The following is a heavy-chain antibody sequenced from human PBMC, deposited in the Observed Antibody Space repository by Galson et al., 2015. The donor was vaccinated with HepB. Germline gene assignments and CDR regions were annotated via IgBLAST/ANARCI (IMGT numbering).Heavy chain of an antibody. D-gene: IGHD6-19*01. J-gene: IGHJ4*02. CDR3: ARDGTQGVAVIDY. CDR2: ISSSSSYI. Sequence: SLRLSCAASGFTFSSYSMNWVRQAPGKGLEWVSSISSSSSYIYYADSVKGRFTISRDNAKNSLYLQMNSLRAEDTAVYYCARDGTQGVAVIDYWGQGTLATVSS. CDR1: GFTFSSYS. V-gene: IGHV3-21*01.